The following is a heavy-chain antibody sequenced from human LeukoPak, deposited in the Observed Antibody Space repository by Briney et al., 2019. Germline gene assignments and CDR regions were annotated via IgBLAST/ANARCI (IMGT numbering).Heavy chain of an antibody. CDR1: GFTFSNYA. J-gene: IGHJ6*02. CDR3: ARGLRAYYYYGMDV. Sequence: GGSLRLSCAASGFTFSNYAMHWVRQAPGEGLEYVSAISSNGGSTYYADSVKDRFTISRDNSKNTLFLQMGSLRVEDMAVYYCARGLRAYYYYGMDVWGQGTTVTVSS. CDR2: ISSNGGST. V-gene: IGHV3-64*02. D-gene: IGHD3-3*01.